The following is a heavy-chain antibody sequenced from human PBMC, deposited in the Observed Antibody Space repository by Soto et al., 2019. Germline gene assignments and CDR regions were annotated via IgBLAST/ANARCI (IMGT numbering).Heavy chain of an antibody. CDR3: AGPSDDDSSGYPIGPFGY. Sequence: QVQLVESGGGGVQPGRSLRLSCAASGFTFSSYAMHWVRQAPVKGLEWLAGISYDGSNKYYADSVKGRFTISRDNSKNTMDLLVNSLRAADTAVYYCAGPSDDDSSGYPIGPFGYWGQGTLVTVSS. D-gene: IGHD3-22*01. CDR2: ISYDGSNK. V-gene: IGHV3-30-3*01. CDR1: GFTFSSYA. J-gene: IGHJ4*02.